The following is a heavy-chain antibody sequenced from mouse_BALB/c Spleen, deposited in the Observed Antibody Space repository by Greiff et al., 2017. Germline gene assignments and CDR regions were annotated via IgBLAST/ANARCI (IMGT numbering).Heavy chain of an antibody. CDR3: AREGYYGSGFDY. J-gene: IGHJ2*01. V-gene: IGHV2-6-7*01. CDR2: IWGDGST. Sequence: QVQLKESGPGLVAPSQSLSITCTVSGFSLTGYGVNWVRQPPGKGLEWLGMIWGDGSTDYNSALKSRLSISKDNSKSQVFLKMNSLQTDDTARYYCAREGYYGSGFDYWGQGTTLTVSS. CDR1: GFSLTGYG. D-gene: IGHD1-1*01.